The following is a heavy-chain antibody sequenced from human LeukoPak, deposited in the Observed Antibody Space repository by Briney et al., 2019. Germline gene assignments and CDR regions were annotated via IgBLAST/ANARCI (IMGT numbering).Heavy chain of an antibody. J-gene: IGHJ4*02. D-gene: IGHD1-26*01. CDR2: INHSGST. Sequence: IGSLRCAVYGGTFRGYYWRWIRQTPGKGLEWIGEINHSGSTNYNPSLKSRVTISVDTSKNQFSLKLSSVTAADTAVYYCARGRWELPLDYWGQGTLVTASS. V-gene: IGHV4-34*01. CDR1: GGTFRGYY. CDR3: ARGRWELPLDY.